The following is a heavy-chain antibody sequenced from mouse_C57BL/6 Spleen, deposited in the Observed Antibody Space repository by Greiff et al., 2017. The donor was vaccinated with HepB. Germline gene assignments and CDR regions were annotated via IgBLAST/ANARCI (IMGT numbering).Heavy chain of an antibody. CDR3: ARGGYGSFDY. D-gene: IGHD2-10*02. J-gene: IGHJ2*01. CDR1: GYTFTSYW. CDR2: IDPSDSYT. Sequence: QVHVKQPGAELVMPGASVKLSCKASGYTFTSYWMHWVKQRPGQGLEWIGEIDPSDSYTNYNQKFKGKSTLTVDKSSSTAYMQLSSLTSEDSAVYYCARGGYGSFDYWGQGTTLTVSS. V-gene: IGHV1-69*01.